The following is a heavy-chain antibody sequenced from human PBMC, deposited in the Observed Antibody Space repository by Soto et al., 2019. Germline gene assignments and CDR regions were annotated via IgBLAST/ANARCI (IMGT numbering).Heavy chain of an antibody. CDR1: GDTFNFYS. J-gene: IGHJ4*02. Sequence: QVQLVQSGAEVKRPGSSVKVSCKASGDTFNFYSINWVRQAPGLGLEWMGRVNPIVSMSNYAQRFQGRVTVTADKSTRTAYMDLSGLRSEDTAIYYCATSYGSGYRAFDYWGQGALVAVSS. D-gene: IGHD3-10*01. CDR3: ATSYGSGYRAFDY. V-gene: IGHV1-69*04. CDR2: VNPIVSMS.